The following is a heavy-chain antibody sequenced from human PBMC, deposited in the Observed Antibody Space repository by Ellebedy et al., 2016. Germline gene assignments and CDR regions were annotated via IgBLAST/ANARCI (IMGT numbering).Heavy chain of an antibody. D-gene: IGHD3-10*01. J-gene: IGHJ4*02. CDR3: AKDNTRNTLVRGALDY. CDR1: GLTLSRFA. Sequence: GESLKISCAASGLTLSRFAISWVRQAPGRGLEWVSGISGSGRNTYYADSVKGRFTISRDNSKKTLFLHMNNLRVEDTAIYYCAKDNTRNTLVRGALDYWGQGTLVSVSS. CDR2: ISGSGRNT. V-gene: IGHV3-23*01.